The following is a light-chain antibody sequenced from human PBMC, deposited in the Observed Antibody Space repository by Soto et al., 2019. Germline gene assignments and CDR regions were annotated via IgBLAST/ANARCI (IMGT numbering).Light chain of an antibody. V-gene: IGLV2-8*01. Sequence: QSVLTQPPSASGSPGQSVAISCTGTGSDFGGYNYVSWYQQYPGKAPKLMIYEVSKRPSGVPDRFSGSKSGNTASLTVSGLQAEDEADYYRSSYAGSNNYVFGTGTKVTVL. CDR1: GSDFGGYNY. CDR3: SSYAGSNNYV. J-gene: IGLJ1*01. CDR2: EVS.